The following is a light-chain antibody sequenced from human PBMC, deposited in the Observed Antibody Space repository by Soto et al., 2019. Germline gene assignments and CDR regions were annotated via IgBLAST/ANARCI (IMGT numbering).Light chain of an antibody. J-gene: IGKJ5*01. Sequence: HITHSPSSLSASVGDRVTITCRASQSISSYLNWYHQKPGKAPRLLMYAASSLQSGVPSRFSGSGSGTDFTLTISSLQPEDFATYYCQQSHSTPPTFGPGTRLEI. CDR3: QQSHSTPPT. CDR2: AAS. V-gene: IGKV1-39*01. CDR1: QSISSY.